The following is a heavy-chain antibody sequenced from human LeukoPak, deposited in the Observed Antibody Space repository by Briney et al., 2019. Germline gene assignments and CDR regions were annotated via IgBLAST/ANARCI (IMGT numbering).Heavy chain of an antibody. CDR3: AREWESRGGDRFDP. V-gene: IGHV3-69-1*01. Sequence: GGSLRLSCAASGFTFSGYAMNWVRQAPGKGLEWVSYISSSSTIQYADSVRGRFTISRDNAKNSLYLQMSSLRAEDTAVYYCAREWESRGGDRFDPWGQGTLVTVSS. J-gene: IGHJ5*02. CDR1: GFTFSGYA. D-gene: IGHD1-26*01. CDR2: ISSSSTI.